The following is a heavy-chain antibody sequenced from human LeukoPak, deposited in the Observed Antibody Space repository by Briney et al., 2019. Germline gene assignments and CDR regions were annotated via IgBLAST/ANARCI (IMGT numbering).Heavy chain of an antibody. CDR2: IYTSGST. D-gene: IGHD3-22*01. CDR3: ARNFYYYDSSGYYGPRFDY. CDR1: GGSISSYY. V-gene: IGHV4-4*07. J-gene: IGHJ4*02. Sequence: SETLSLTCTVSGGSISSYYWSWIRQPAGKGLEWIGRIYTSGSTNYNPSLKSRVTMSVDTPKNQFSLKLSSVTAADTAVYYCARNFYYYDSSGYYGPRFDYWGQGTLVTVSS.